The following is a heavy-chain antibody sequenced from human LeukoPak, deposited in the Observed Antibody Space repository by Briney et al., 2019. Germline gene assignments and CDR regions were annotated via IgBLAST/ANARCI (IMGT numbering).Heavy chain of an antibody. CDR3: ARDLDYSTGFDY. V-gene: IGHV3-21*01. CDR2: ISSTGTYI. CDR1: GFTFSSSTFGSYT. D-gene: IGHD4-11*01. Sequence: GESLRLSCATSGFTFSSSTFGSYTMNWVRQAPGKGLEWVSSISSTGTYIYYTDSVKGRFTISRDIANSLLYLQMNSLRADDTAVYYCARDLDYSTGFDYWGQGTLVT. J-gene: IGHJ4*02.